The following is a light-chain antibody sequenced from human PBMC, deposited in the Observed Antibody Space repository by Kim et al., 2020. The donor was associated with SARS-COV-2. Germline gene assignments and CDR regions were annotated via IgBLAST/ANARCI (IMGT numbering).Light chain of an antibody. Sequence: PSVGDRVTITCQARQNIRNNFNWYQQRPGKAPQLLIHDASNLETGVPSRFSGGGSGTHFTLTITNLQPEDFASFYCQQYDESPFTFGPGTKVDIK. CDR1: QNIRNN. CDR2: DAS. CDR3: QQYDESPFT. J-gene: IGKJ3*01. V-gene: IGKV1-33*01.